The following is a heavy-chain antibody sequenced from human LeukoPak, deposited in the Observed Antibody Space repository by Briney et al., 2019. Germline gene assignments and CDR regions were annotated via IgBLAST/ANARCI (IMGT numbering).Heavy chain of an antibody. V-gene: IGHV3-30*02. Sequence: GGSLRLSCAASGFTFSSYGMHWVRQAPGKGLEWVAFIRYDGSNKYYADSVKGRFTISRDNSNNTLYLEINSLRGEDTAIYYCASHNYDFIWGSYRYAPYYFDYWGQGALVTVSS. CDR3: ASHNYDFIWGSYRYAPYYFDY. CDR2: IRYDGSNK. D-gene: IGHD3-16*02. J-gene: IGHJ4*02. CDR1: GFTFSSYG.